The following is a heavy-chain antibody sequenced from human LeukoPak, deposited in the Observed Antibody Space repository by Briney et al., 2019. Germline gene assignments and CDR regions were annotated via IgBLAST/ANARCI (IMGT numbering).Heavy chain of an antibody. D-gene: IGHD7-27*01. CDR1: GFSFSTYG. Sequence: PGGSLRLSCATSGFSFSTYGMHWVRQGERKGLEWVSFIGTGGDQYYPASVKGRFTISRDSAKNSLYLQMNSLRAEDTAVYYCARFLRVLGIAFDIWGHGTMVTVSS. V-gene: IGHV3-13*05. CDR2: IGTGGDQ. J-gene: IGHJ3*02. CDR3: ARFLRVLGIAFDI.